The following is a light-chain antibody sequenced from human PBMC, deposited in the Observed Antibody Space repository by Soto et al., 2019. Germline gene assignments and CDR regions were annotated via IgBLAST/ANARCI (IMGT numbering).Light chain of an antibody. J-gene: IGLJ3*02. Sequence: QSVLTQPPSVSGAPGQRVTISCTGSNSNIGAGYDVHWYQQLPGTAPKLLIYGNNNRPSGVPGRFSGSRSGTSASLAIAGFPAEDEGDYYCQSYDSSLSGAVFGGGTKVTVL. V-gene: IGLV1-40*01. CDR1: NSNIGAGYD. CDR3: QSYDSSLSGAV. CDR2: GNN.